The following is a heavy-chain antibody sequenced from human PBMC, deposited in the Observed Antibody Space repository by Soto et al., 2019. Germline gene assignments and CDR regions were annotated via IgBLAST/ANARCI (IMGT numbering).Heavy chain of an antibody. CDR3: ARAVALPDY. CDR2: IYYSGST. J-gene: IGHJ4*02. D-gene: IGHD6-19*01. V-gene: IGHV4-59*01. CDR1: GGSISSYY. Sequence: SETLSLTCTVSGGSISSYYWSWIRQPPGKGLEWIGYIYYSGSTNYNPSLKSRVTISVDTSKNQFSLKLSSVTAVDTAVYYCARAVALPDYWGQGTLVTVSS.